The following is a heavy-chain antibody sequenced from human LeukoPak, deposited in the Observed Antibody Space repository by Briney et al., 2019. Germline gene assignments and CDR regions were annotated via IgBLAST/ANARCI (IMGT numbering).Heavy chain of an antibody. D-gene: IGHD3-3*01. CDR3: AKDRPLRFLEWLSHRYYFDY. Sequence: GGSQRLSCAASGFTFSSYAMSWVRQAPGKGPEWVSAISGSGGSTYYADPVKGRFTISRDNSKNTLYLQMNSLRAEDTAVYYCAKDRPLRFLEWLSHRYYFDYWGQGTLVTVSS. CDR1: GFTFSSYA. CDR2: ISGSGGST. V-gene: IGHV3-23*01. J-gene: IGHJ4*02.